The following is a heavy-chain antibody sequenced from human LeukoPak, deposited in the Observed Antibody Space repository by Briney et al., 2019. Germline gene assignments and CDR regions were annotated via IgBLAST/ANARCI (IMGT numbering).Heavy chain of an antibody. CDR1: GGSISSYY. Sequence: SETLSLTCTVSGGSISSYYWSWIRQPAGKGLEWIGRIYTSGSTNYNPSPKSRVTMSVDTSKNQFSLKLSSVTAADTAVYYCARGGRFLEWRTRDYFDYWGQGTLVTVSS. V-gene: IGHV4-4*07. D-gene: IGHD3-3*01. CDR2: IYTSGST. J-gene: IGHJ4*02. CDR3: ARGGRFLEWRTRDYFDY.